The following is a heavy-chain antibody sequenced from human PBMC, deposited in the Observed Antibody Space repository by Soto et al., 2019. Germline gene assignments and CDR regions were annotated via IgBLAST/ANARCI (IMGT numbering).Heavy chain of an antibody. Sequence: QVQLQESGPGLVKPSETLSLTCTVSGGSISSYYWSWIRQPAGKGLEWIGRIYTSGSTNYNPSLKSRVTMSVDTSKNQFSLKLSSVTAADTAVYYCARVKDYYGSGSLDWFDPWGQGTLVTVSS. D-gene: IGHD3-10*01. CDR2: IYTSGST. CDR1: GGSISSYY. J-gene: IGHJ5*02. V-gene: IGHV4-4*07. CDR3: ARVKDYYGSGSLDWFDP.